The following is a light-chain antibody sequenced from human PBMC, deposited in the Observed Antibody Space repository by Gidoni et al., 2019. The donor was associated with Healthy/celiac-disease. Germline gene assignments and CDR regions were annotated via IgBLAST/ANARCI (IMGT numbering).Light chain of an antibody. CDR2: DAS. CDR1: QDISNY. V-gene: IGKV1-33*01. CDR3: QQYDNLLLT. J-gene: IGKJ4*01. Sequence: DIQMTQSPSSLSASVGDRVTITCQASQDISNYLNWYQQKPGKATKLLIYDASNLETGVQSRFSGSGSGTDFTFTISSLQPEDIATYYCQQYDNLLLTFGGGTKVEIK.